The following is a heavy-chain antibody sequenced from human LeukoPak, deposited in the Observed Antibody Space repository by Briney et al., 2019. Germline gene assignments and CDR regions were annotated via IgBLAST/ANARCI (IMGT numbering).Heavy chain of an antibody. CDR3: AKGMVRGVIGWFDP. D-gene: IGHD3-10*01. V-gene: IGHV3-23*01. Sequence: GGSLRLSCAASGFTFSNYVMSWVRQAPGKGLEWVSVISGSGGSTYYADSVKGRFTVSRDNSKNTLDLQMNSLRAEDTAVYYCAKGMVRGVIGWFDPWGQGTLVTVSS. CDR2: ISGSGGST. CDR1: GFTFSNYV. J-gene: IGHJ5*02.